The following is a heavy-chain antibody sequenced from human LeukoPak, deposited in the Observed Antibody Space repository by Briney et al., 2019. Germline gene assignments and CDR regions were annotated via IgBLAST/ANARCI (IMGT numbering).Heavy chain of an antibody. J-gene: IGHJ4*02. V-gene: IGHV3-30*03. CDR3: ARGYGGQDYFDY. CDR2: VSYDGGNK. Sequence: VGSHRLSCAASGFTFSSYGMHWVRQAPGKGLEWVAVVSYDGGNKDYAYSVEGRFTISRDNSKNTLYLQMNSLRAEDTAVYYCARGYGGQDYFDYWGQGTLVTVSS. CDR1: GFTFSSYG. D-gene: IGHD4-23*01.